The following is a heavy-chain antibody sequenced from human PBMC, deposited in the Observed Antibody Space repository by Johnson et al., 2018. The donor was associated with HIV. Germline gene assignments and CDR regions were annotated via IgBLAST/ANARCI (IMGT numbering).Heavy chain of an antibody. CDR2: ISSSDSAI. CDR3: ARGGLLWFGHPAD. V-gene: IGHV3-11*04. Sequence: QVQLVESGGGLIQPGGSLRLSCGASGFTFSDSYMNWIRQAPGKGLEWVSYISSSDSAIWYADSVKGRFTVSRDNAKNSLYLQMNSLRAEDTAVYYCARGGLLWFGHPADWGQGTMVTVSS. CDR1: GFTFSDSY. D-gene: IGHD3-10*01. J-gene: IGHJ3*01.